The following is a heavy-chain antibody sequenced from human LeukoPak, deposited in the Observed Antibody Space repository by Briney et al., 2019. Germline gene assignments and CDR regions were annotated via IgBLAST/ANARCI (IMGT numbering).Heavy chain of an antibody. CDR3: ARKVATINPFNY. V-gene: IGHV4-59*08. Sequence: SETLSLTCTVSGGSISPYCWSWIRQPPGKGLEWIGYIYYSGSTNYNPSLKSRVTMSVDTSKNHFSLELTTVTAADTAVYYCARKVATINPFNYWGQGNLVTVSS. J-gene: IGHJ4*02. CDR2: IYYSGST. CDR1: GGSISPYC. D-gene: IGHD5-24*01.